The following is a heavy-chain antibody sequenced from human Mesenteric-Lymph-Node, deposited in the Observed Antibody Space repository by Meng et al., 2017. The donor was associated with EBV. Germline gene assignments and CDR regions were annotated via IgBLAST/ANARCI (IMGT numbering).Heavy chain of an antibody. J-gene: IGHJ4*02. V-gene: IGHV3-11*01. CDR1: GFTFSDYY. CDR3: AKRKDYGDYILDY. CDR2: ISTDGGTI. D-gene: IGHD4-17*01. Sequence: VQPVESGGGLVKPGGSLRLSCTVSGFTFSDYYMNWIRQAPGKRLEWISYISTDGGTIHYRDSVKGRFTISRDNSKNTLYLQMSSLGAEDTAVYYCAKRKDYGDYILDYWGQGTLVTVSS.